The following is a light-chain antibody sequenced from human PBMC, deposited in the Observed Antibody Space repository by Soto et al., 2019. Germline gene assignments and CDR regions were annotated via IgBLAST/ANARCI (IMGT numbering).Light chain of an antibody. V-gene: IGKV3-11*01. CDR1: QSVMSNY. J-gene: IGKJ1*01. Sequence: EVVLTQSPGSLSLSPGERATLSCRASQSVMSNYLAWYQQKPGQAPRLLIYDASNRATGIPARFSGSGSGTDFTLTISSLEPEDFAVYYCQQRRSWPRAFGQGTKVDI. CDR2: DAS. CDR3: QQRRSWPRA.